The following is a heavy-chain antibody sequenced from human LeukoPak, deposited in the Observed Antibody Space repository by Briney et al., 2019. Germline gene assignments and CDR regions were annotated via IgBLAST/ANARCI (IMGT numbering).Heavy chain of an antibody. Sequence: SQTLSLTCAVSGGSISSGGYSWSWIRQPPGKGLEWIGYIYHSGSTYYNPSLKSRVTISVDRSKNQFSLKLSSVTAADTAVYYCARAAFFPYYYDSSAPPGDAFDIWGQGTMVTVSS. J-gene: IGHJ3*02. V-gene: IGHV4-30-2*01. D-gene: IGHD3-22*01. CDR2: IYHSGST. CDR1: GGSISSGGYS. CDR3: ARAAFFPYYYDSSAPPGDAFDI.